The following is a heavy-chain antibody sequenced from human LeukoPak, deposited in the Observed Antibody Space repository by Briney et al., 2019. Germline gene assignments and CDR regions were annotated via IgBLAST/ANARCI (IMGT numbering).Heavy chain of an antibody. CDR2: ISTTGGNT. J-gene: IGHJ4*02. CDR1: GFIFSGYP. V-gene: IGHV3-23*01. Sequence: PGGSLRLSCAASGFIFSGYPMRWLRQAPGKGLEWVSSISTTGGNTYYAESVKGRFTISRDNSKSTVFLQMNSLRVEDTALYYCATRSSHTSSWYVYLFWDYWGEGSLVTVSS. CDR3: ATRSSHTSSWYVYLFWDY. D-gene: IGHD6-13*01.